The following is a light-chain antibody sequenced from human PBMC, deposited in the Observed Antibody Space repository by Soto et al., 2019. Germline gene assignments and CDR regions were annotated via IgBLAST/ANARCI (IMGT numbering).Light chain of an antibody. J-gene: IGLJ3*02. CDR2: DVS. CDR1: SSDIGGYND. V-gene: IGLV2-14*03. CDR3: SSYSSSSTLV. Sequence: QPASVSGSPGQSITISCTGSSSDIGGYNDVSWYQQHPGRAPKLIIYDVSNRPSGVSNRFSGSKSGSTASLTISGLQAEDEADYYCSSYSSSSTLVFGGGTKVTVL.